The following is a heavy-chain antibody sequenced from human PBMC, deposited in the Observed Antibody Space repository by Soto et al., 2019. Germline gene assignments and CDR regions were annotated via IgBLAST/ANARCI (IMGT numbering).Heavy chain of an antibody. V-gene: IGHV1-18*01. CDR1: GYTFTSYG. Sequence: QVQLVQSGAEVKKPGASVKVSCKASGYTFTSYGISWVRQAPGQGLEWMRWISAYNGNTNYAQKLQGRVTMTTGTSTSTAYMELRSLRSDDTAVYYCARGGYDFWSGYHNWFDPWGQGTLVTVSS. CDR2: ISAYNGNT. CDR3: ARGGYDFWSGYHNWFDP. D-gene: IGHD3-3*01. J-gene: IGHJ5*02.